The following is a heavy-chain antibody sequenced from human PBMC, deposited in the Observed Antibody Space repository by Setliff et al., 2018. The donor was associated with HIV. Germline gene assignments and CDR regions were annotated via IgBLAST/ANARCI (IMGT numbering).Heavy chain of an antibody. V-gene: IGHV1-18*01. J-gene: IGHJ3*02. CDR3: AREPRYYHTSGTDAFDI. Sequence: GASVKVSCKASGYTLKNYGISWVRQAPGQGLEWMGWISDYNGNTNYAQQFQGRVTMTTDTSTSTAYMELRSLRSYDTAVYYCAREPRYYHTSGTDAFDIWGQGTMVTVSS. CDR2: ISDYNGNT. CDR1: GYTLKNYG. D-gene: IGHD3-22*01.